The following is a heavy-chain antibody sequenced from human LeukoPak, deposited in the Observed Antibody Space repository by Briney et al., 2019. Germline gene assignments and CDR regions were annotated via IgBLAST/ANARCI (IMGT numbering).Heavy chain of an antibody. J-gene: IGHJ6*04. D-gene: IGHD3-10*02. CDR3: AELGITMIGGV. Sequence: GGSLRLSCTVSGFTVSSNSMSWVRQAPGKGLEWVSFIYSSVTHYSDSVKGRFTISRDNAKNSLYLQMNSLRAEDTAVYYCAELGITMIGGVWGKGTTVTISS. CDR1: GFTVSSNS. CDR2: IYSSVT. V-gene: IGHV3-53*01.